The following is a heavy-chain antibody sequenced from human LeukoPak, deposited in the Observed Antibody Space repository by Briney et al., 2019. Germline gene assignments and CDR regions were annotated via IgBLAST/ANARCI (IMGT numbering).Heavy chain of an antibody. Sequence: GGSLRLSCAASGFTFSSYAMSWVRQAPGKGLEWVSAISGSGGSTYYADSVKGRFTISRDISKNTLYLQTNSLRAEDTAVYYCAKAPPGSYSYYYGMDVWGQGTTVSVSS. D-gene: IGHD6-13*01. V-gene: IGHV3-23*01. CDR3: AKAPPGSYSYYYGMDV. CDR1: GFTFSSYA. CDR2: ISGSGGST. J-gene: IGHJ6*02.